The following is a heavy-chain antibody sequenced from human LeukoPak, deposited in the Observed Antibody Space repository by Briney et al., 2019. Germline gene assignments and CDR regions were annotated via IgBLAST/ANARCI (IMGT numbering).Heavy chain of an antibody. V-gene: IGHV4-34*01. CDR1: GGSFSGFY. CDR3: AKGGTTVNIPFSRKTKRNYNWFDP. J-gene: IGHJ5*02. Sequence: SETLSLTCVVDGGSFSGFYWNWIRQPPGKGLEWIGEIHDSGATSFNPSLKSRVTISIDTSKNQFSLRLSSVTAADTAVYYCAKGGTTVNIPFSRKTKRNYNWFDPWGQGTLVTVSS. CDR2: IHDSGAT. D-gene: IGHD4-17*01.